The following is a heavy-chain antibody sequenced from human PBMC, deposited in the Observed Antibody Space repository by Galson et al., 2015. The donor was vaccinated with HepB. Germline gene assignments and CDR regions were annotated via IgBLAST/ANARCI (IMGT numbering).Heavy chain of an antibody. CDR2: TYYRSKWYN. V-gene: IGHV6-1*01. CDR3: ARASAAAGTTNYDY. CDR1: GDSVSSNSAA. J-gene: IGHJ4*02. D-gene: IGHD6-13*01. Sequence: CAISGDSVSSNSAAWNWIRQSPSRGLEWLGRTYYRSKWYNDYAVSVKSRITINPDTSKNQFSLQLNSVTPEDTAVYYCARASAAAGTTNYDYWGQGTLVTVSS.